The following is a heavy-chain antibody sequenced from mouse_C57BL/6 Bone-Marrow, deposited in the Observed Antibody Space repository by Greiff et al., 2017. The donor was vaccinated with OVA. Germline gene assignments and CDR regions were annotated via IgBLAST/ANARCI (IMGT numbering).Heavy chain of an antibody. J-gene: IGHJ1*03. CDR2: IDPSDSYT. Sequence: VQLQQSGAELVKPGASVKLSCKASGYTFTSYWMQWVKQRPGQGLEWIGEIDPSDSYTNYNQKFKGKATLTVDTSSSTAYMQLSSLTSEDSAVYYCASDGNYWYFDVWGTGTTVTVSS. CDR3: ASDGNYWYFDV. V-gene: IGHV1-50*01. CDR1: GYTFTSYW. D-gene: IGHD2-1*01.